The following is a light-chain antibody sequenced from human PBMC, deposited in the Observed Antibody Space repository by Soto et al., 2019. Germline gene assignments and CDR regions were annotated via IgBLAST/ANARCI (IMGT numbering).Light chain of an antibody. Sequence: EIVLTQSPGTLSLSPGESATLSCRGSQSVSSSYLAWYQQKPGQAPRLLIYGASSRATGIPDRFSGSGSGTDFTLTISRLEPEDFAVYYCQQYGSSPRFGQGTKVEIK. CDR1: QSVSSSY. V-gene: IGKV3-20*01. CDR2: GAS. CDR3: QQYGSSPR. J-gene: IGKJ1*01.